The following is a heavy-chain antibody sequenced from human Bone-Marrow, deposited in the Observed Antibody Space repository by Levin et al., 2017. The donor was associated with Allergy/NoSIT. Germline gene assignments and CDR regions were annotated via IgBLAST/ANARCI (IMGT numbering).Heavy chain of an antibody. Sequence: GGSLRLSCAASGFTFSSYAMSWVRQAPGKGLEWVSAISGSGGSTYYADSMKGRFTISRDNSKNTLYLQMNSLRAEDTAVYYCAKGKLEYSSSPVGPWGQGTLVTVSS. CDR1: GFTFSSYA. V-gene: IGHV3-23*01. D-gene: IGHD6-6*01. J-gene: IGHJ5*02. CDR2: ISGSGGST. CDR3: AKGKLEYSSSPVGP.